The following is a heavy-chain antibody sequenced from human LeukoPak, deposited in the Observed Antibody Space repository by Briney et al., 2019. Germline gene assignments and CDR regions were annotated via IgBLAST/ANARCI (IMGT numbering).Heavy chain of an antibody. CDR1: GFTFSRYA. Sequence: SGGSLRLSCAASGFTFSRYAMHWVRQAPGKGLEWVAIISYDGSNKYYADSVKGRFTISRDNSKNTLYLQLSSLRAEDTALFYCAREERGEPYFDYWGQGTLVTVSS. J-gene: IGHJ4*02. CDR3: AREERGEPYFDY. CDR2: ISYDGSNK. V-gene: IGHV3-30-3*01. D-gene: IGHD2-21*01.